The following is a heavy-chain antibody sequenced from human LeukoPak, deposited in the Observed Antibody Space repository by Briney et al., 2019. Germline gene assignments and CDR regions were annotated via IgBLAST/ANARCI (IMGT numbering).Heavy chain of an antibody. CDR2: IYTSGST. CDR3: ASLYSGSYRFPFDY. D-gene: IGHD1-26*01. J-gene: IGHJ4*02. V-gene: IGHV4-4*09. Sequence: SEILSLTCTVSGGSISSYYWSWIRQPPGKGLEWIGYIYTSGSTNYNPSLKSRVTISVDTSKNQFSLKLSSVTAADTAVYYCASLYSGSYRFPFDYWGQGTLVTVSS. CDR1: GGSISSYY.